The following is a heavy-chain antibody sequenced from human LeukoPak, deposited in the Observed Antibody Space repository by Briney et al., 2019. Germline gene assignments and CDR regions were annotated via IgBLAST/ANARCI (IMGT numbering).Heavy chain of an antibody. CDR3: ARGWGVYSSGWLFDY. Sequence: GGSLRLSCAVSGFTVSSNYMSWVRQPPGKGLEWVSVIYSGGSTYYADSVKGRITISRHDSRDTLYLQMNSLRVEDTAVYYCARGWGVYSSGWLFDYWGQGTLVTVSS. D-gene: IGHD6-19*01. V-gene: IGHV3-53*04. CDR2: IYSGGST. J-gene: IGHJ4*02. CDR1: GFTVSSNY.